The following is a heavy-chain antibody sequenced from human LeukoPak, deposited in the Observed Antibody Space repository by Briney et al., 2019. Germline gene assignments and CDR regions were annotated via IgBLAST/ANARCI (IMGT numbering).Heavy chain of an antibody. Sequence: SETLSLTCAVYGGSFSGNYWSWIRQPPGKGLEWIGEITHDGNTDYNPSLKSRVTISVDTSKSQFSLKLSSVTAADTAVYYCAAGGYHILTGHKADAWSQGTLVTVSS. CDR1: GGSFSGNY. CDR2: ITHDGNT. D-gene: IGHD3-9*01. CDR3: AAGGYHILTGHKADA. V-gene: IGHV4-34*01. J-gene: IGHJ5*02.